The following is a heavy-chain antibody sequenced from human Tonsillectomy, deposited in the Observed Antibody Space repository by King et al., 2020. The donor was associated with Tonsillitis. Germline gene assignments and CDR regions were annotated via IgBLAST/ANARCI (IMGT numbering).Heavy chain of an antibody. V-gene: IGHV5-51*01. J-gene: IGHJ1*01. D-gene: IGHD2-15*01. CDR2: IIPGDSDT. CDR1: GYTFTNYW. Sequence: QLVQSGAEVKKPGESLRISCKGSGYTFTNYWIGWVRQMPGKGLEWMGIIIPGDSDTRYSPSFQGQVTLSVDKSLSTAYLQWSSLKASDTAIYYCASGRISAVPFNWGQGTLVTVSS. CDR3: ASGRISAVPFN.